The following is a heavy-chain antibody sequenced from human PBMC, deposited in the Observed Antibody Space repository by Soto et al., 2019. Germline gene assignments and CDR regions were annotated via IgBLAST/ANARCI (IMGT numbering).Heavy chain of an antibody. D-gene: IGHD3-10*01. J-gene: IGHJ6*02. CDR1: GFSLSTSGVG. Sequence: QITLRESGPTLMKPTQTLTLTCAFSGFSLSTSGVGVGCIRQPPGKALEWLALIFANDDKRYSPSLMSRLTITKDTSKNQVVLTMTHRDPMDTSTSYCSNIRGSGLVGMDVWGQVTTVTVCS. V-gene: IGHV2-5*01. CDR2: IFANDDK. CDR3: SNIRGSGLVGMDV.